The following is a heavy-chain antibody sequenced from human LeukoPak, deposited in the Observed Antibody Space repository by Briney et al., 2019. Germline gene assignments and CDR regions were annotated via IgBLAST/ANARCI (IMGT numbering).Heavy chain of an antibody. CDR2: ISTSSNFI. CDR1: GFTFSSYS. CDR3: ARDPEDDFWSGYLDY. D-gene: IGHD3-3*01. V-gene: IGHV3-21*01. J-gene: IGHJ4*02. Sequence: GGSLRLSCAASGFTFSSYSMNWVRQAPGKGLEWVSSISTSSNFIYYADSVKGQFSMSRDNAKNSLHLQMNSLRVDDTAVYYCARDPEDDFWSGYLDYWGQGILVTVSS.